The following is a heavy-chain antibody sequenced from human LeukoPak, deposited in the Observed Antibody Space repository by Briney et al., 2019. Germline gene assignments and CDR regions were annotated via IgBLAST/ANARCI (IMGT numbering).Heavy chain of an antibody. Sequence: GGSLRLSCAASGFTFIDYDMHWVRQVIGKGLEWVSAIGIRGDTHYSGSVKGRFTISRENAESSLYLQMNSLRAEDTAVYYCARHVSSVGVAVVITMIDSWGQGILVTVSS. D-gene: IGHD2-15*01. CDR2: IGIRGDT. J-gene: IGHJ4*02. CDR1: GFTFIDYD. CDR3: ARHVSSVGVAVVITMIDS. V-gene: IGHV3-13*01.